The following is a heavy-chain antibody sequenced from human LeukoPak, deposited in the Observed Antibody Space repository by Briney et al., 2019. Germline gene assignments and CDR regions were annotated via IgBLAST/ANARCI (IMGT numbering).Heavy chain of an antibody. CDR3: ARVAYYGSGSYRWLDP. CDR1: GGSISSSNW. CDR2: IYHSGST. D-gene: IGHD3-10*01. V-gene: IGHV4-4*02. Sequence: SETLSLTCAVSGGSISSSNWWSWVRQPPGKGLEWIGEIYHSGSTNYNPSLKSRVTISVDKSKNQFSLKLSSVTAADTAVYYCARVAYYGSGSYRWLDPWGQGTLVTVSS. J-gene: IGHJ5*02.